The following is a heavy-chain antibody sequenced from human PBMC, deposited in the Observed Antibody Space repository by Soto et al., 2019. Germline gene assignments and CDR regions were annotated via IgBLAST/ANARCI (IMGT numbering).Heavy chain of an antibody. J-gene: IGHJ4*02. CDR3: ALFYDSSRHFDY. V-gene: IGHV2-5*02. Sequence: QITLKESGPTLVKPTQTLTLTCTFSGFSLSTSGVGVGWIRQPPGKALEWLALIYWDDDKRYSPSLKSRLTIXKXXSKNQVVLTMTNMDPVDTATYYCALFYDSSRHFDYWGQGTLVTVSS. CDR1: GFSLSTSGVG. D-gene: IGHD3-22*01. CDR2: IYWDDDK.